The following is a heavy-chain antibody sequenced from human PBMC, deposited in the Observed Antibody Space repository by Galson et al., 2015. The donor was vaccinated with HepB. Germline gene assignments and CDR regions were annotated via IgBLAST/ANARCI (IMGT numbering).Heavy chain of an antibody. CDR1: GFTFRSYA. V-gene: IGHV3-30-3*01. Sequence: SLRLSCAASGFTFRSYAMHWVRQAPGKGLEWVVVIAYDGNNKYYADSVKGRFTISRDNSKNTLYLQMNSLRAEDTAVYYCARSGAYTYGDLTFDYWGQGTLVTVSS. D-gene: IGHD2-8*01. CDR3: ARSGAYTYGDLTFDY. J-gene: IGHJ4*02. CDR2: IAYDGNNK.